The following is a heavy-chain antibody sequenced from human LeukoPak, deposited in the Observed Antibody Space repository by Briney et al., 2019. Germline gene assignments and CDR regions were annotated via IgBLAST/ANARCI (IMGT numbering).Heavy chain of an antibody. Sequence: SQTLSLTCAVSGGSISSGGYSWSWIRQPPGKGLEWIGYIYHSGSTYYNPSLKSRVTISVDRSKNQFSLKLSSVTAADTAVYYCARDPGYCSGGSCYVWFDPWGQGTLVTVSS. D-gene: IGHD2-15*01. CDR1: GGSISSGGYS. CDR2: IYHSGST. CDR3: ARDPGYCSGGSCYVWFDP. V-gene: IGHV4-30-2*01. J-gene: IGHJ5*02.